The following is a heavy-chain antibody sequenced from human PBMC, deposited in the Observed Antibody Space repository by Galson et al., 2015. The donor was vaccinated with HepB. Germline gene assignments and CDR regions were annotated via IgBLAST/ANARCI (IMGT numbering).Heavy chain of an antibody. CDR1: GGSFSGYY. Sequence: SETLSLTCAVYGGSFSGYYCGWARHPPGKGLERIGEVNHSGSTNSNPSLKSRVTISVDTSKNQFSLKLSAVTAAATAVYYCARGAVYCYDSSYWFDPWGQGTLVTVSS. J-gene: IGHJ5*02. CDR3: ARGAVYCYDSSYWFDP. D-gene: IGHD3-22*01. V-gene: IGHV4-34*01. CDR2: VNHSGST.